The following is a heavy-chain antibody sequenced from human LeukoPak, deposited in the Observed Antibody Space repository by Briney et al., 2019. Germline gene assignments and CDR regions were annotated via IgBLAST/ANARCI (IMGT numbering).Heavy chain of an antibody. V-gene: IGHV4-38-2*02. D-gene: IGHD6-13*01. CDR2: ISHGGST. CDR3: ARDGRVAAGIGFDI. J-gene: IGHJ3*02. CDR1: GYSIGGGYS. Sequence: SETLSLTCTVSGYSIGGGYSWGWIRQPPGKGLEWIGSISHGGSTTYNPSLKSRVTISLDASKNYFSPKLSSVTAADTAVYYCARDGRVAAGIGFDIWGQGTMVTVSS.